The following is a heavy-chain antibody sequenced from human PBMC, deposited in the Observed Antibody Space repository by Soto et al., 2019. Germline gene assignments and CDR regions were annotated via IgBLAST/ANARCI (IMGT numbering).Heavy chain of an antibody. CDR3: ARQGSWPYYDYGLDV. Sequence: QVQLVQSGPEVKKPGASVKVSCEASGYTFTTSGISWVRQAPGQGLEWMGWISTYNGDTNSAQKFQGRVTMTADTSTGTVYMELMSLKSDDTAVYYCARQGSWPYYDYGLDVWGQGTTVTVSS. CDR2: ISTYNGDT. J-gene: IGHJ6*02. D-gene: IGHD1-26*01. CDR1: GYTFTTSG. V-gene: IGHV1-18*01.